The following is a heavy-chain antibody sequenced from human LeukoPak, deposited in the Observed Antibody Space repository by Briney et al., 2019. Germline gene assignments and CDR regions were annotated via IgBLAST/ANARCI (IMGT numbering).Heavy chain of an antibody. CDR3: VRGLGYYGSGSYYQRRHWFDP. J-gene: IGHJ5*02. V-gene: IGHV4-34*01. CDR1: GGSFSGYY. D-gene: IGHD3-10*01. Sequence: PSETLSLTCAVYGGSFSGYYWSWIRQPPGKGLEWIGEINHSGSTNYNPSLKSRVTISVDTSKNQFSLKLSSVTAADTAVYYCVRGLGYYGSGSYYQRRHWFDPWGQGTLVTVSS. CDR2: INHSGST.